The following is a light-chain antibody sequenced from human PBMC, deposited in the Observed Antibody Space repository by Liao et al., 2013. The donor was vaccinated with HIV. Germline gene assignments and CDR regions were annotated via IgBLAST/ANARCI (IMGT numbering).Light chain of an antibody. CDR3: QVWDSSSDHWV. CDR1: NIGSKS. J-gene: IGLJ3*02. Sequence: SYVLTQPPSVSVAPGKTARITCGGNNIGSKSVHWYQQKPGQAPVVVIYYDSDRPSGIPERFSGSNSGNTATLTISRVEAGDEADYYCQVWDSSSDHWVFGGGTKLTV. CDR2: YDS. V-gene: IGLV3-21*04.